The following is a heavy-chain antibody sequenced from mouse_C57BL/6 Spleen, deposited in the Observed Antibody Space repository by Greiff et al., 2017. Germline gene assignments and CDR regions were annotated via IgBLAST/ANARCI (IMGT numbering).Heavy chain of an antibody. V-gene: IGHV5-17*01. CDR3: ARRNYYDYLDY. J-gene: IGHJ2*01. Sequence: EVKLVESGGGLVKPGGSLKLSCAASGFTFSDYGMHWVRQAPEKGLAWVAYISSGSSTIYYADTVKGRFTLSRDNAKNTPFLQMTSLRSEDTARYYCARRNYYDYLDYWGQGTTLTVAS. D-gene: IGHD1-1*01. CDR1: GFTFSDYG. CDR2: ISSGSSTI.